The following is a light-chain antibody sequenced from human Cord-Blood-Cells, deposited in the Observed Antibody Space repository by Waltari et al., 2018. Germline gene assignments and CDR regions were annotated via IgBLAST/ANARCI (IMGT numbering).Light chain of an antibody. CDR1: QGVSSY. V-gene: IGKV3-11*01. CDR3: QQRSNWPPLT. Sequence: EIVLTQSPATLSLSPGERATLPCRASQGVSSYVAWYQQKPGQAPRLLIYDAANRATGIPARFSGSGSGTDFTLTISSLEPEDFAVYYCQQRSNWPPLTFGGGTKVEIK. CDR2: DAA. J-gene: IGKJ4*01.